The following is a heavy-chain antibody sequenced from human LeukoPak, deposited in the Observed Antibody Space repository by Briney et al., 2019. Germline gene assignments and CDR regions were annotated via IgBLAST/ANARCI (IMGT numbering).Heavy chain of an antibody. CDR1: GYTFTGYY. CDR2: INPNSGGT. D-gene: IGHD6-13*01. Sequence: ASVKVSCKASGYTFTGYYMHWVRQAPGQGLEWMGWINPNSGGTNYAQKFQGRVTMTRDTSISTAYMELSRLRSDDTAVYYCARDLPSLRSQDTYSAGLDPWGQGTLVTVSS. CDR3: ARDLPSLRSQDTYSAGLDP. J-gene: IGHJ5*02. V-gene: IGHV1-2*02.